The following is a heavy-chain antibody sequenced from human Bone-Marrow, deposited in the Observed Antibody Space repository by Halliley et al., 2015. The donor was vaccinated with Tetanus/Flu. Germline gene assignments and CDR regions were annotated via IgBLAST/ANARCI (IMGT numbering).Heavy chain of an antibody. CDR3: ATGINYYYGMDV. V-gene: IGHV4-34*01. J-gene: IGHJ6*02. CDR2: RDHGGGP. Sequence: GGIGERDHGGGPRYNPSLKSRVPISVDPSKNHFSLTLTSVTAADAAVYYCATGINYYYGMDVWGQGTTVTVPS. D-gene: IGHD3-10*01.